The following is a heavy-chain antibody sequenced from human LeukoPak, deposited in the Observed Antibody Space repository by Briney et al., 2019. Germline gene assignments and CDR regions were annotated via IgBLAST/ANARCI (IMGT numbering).Heavy chain of an antibody. CDR1: GFTFSSYA. CDR3: AKHPNYYGSGNFDY. D-gene: IGHD3-10*01. V-gene: IGHV3-30-3*02. J-gene: IGHJ4*02. Sequence: GGSLRLSCAASGFTFSSYAMHWVRQAPGKGLEWVAVISYDGSNKYYADSVKGRFTISRDNSKNTLYLQMNSLRAEDTAVYYCAKHPNYYGSGNFDYWGQGTLVTVSS. CDR2: ISYDGSNK.